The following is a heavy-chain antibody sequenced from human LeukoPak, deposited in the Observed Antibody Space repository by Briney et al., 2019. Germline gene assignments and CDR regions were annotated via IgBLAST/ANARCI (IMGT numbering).Heavy chain of an antibody. V-gene: IGHV3-73*01. CDR2: TRGKAYDYAT. CDR3: TRFVSGSGKSIDC. CDR1: GFTFSGSA. D-gene: IGHD5-12*01. J-gene: IGHJ4*02. Sequence: PGGSLRLSCAASGFTFSGSAIHWVRQASGKGLEWVGRTRGKAYDYATAYATSVEGRFTISRDDSKNTAYLQMNSLKTEDTAVYYCTRFVSGSGKSIDCWGQGTLVTVSS.